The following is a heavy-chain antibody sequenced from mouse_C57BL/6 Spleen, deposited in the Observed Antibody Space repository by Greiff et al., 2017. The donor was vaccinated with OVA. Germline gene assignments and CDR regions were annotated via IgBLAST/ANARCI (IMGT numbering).Heavy chain of an antibody. CDR1: GFSFNTYA. Sequence: GGGLVQPKGSLKLSCAASGFSFNTYAMNWVRQAPGKGLEWVARIRSKSNNYATYYADSVKDRFTISRDDSESMLYLQMNNLKTEDTAMYYCVRTTVPSWFAYWGQGTLVTVSA. D-gene: IGHD1-1*01. V-gene: IGHV10-1*01. CDR3: VRTTVPSWFAY. J-gene: IGHJ3*01. CDR2: IRSKSNNYAT.